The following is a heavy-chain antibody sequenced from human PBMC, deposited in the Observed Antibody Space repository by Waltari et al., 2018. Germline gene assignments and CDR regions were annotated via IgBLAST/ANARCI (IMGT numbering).Heavy chain of an antibody. J-gene: IGHJ6*02. CDR2: INAGNGNT. CDR3: ARKQWLARYGMDV. Sequence: QVQLVQSGAEVKKPGASVKVSCKASGYTFTSYAMHWVRQAPGQRLEWVGWINAGNGNTKYSQKFQGRVTITRDTSASTAYMELRSLRSEDTAVYYCARKQWLARYGMDVWGQGTTVTVSS. D-gene: IGHD6-19*01. V-gene: IGHV1-3*01. CDR1: GYTFTSYA.